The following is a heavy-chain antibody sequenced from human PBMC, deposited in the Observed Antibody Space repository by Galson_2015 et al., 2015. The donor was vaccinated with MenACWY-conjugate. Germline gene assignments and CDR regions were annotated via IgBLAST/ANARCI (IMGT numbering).Heavy chain of an antibody. Sequence: SVKVSCKASGYTFTSYGISWVRQAPGQGLEWMGWISAYNGNTNYAQKLQGRVTMTTDTSTSTAYMELRSLRSDDTAVYYCASASNYYDSSGYYDYWGQGTLVTVSS. CDR3: ASASNYYDSSGYYDY. CDR2: ISAYNGNT. D-gene: IGHD3-22*01. CDR1: GYTFTSYG. J-gene: IGHJ4*02. V-gene: IGHV1-18*04.